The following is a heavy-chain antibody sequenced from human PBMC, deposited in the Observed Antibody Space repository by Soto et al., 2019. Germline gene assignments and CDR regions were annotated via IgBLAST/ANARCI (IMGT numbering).Heavy chain of an antibody. Sequence: QVQLVESGGGVVQPGRSLRLSCAASGFTFSSYGMHWVRQAPGKGLEWVAVIWYDGSNKYYADSVKGRFTISRDNSKNTLYLQMNSLRAEDTAVYYCARDQSPHYYDSSGYYYDYWGQGTLVTVSS. CDR2: IWYDGSNK. CDR3: ARDQSPHYYDSSGYYYDY. D-gene: IGHD3-22*01. J-gene: IGHJ4*02. V-gene: IGHV3-33*01. CDR1: GFTFSSYG.